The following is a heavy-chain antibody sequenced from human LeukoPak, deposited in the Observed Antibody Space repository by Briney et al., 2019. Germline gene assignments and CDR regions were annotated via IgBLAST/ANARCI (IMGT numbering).Heavy chain of an antibody. Sequence: PSETLSLTCTVSGGSISSYYWSWIRQPAVKGLEWIGRIYTSGSTNYNPSLKSRVTMSVDTSKNQFSLKLSSVTAADTAVYYCARVGHDFWSGYSLNWFDPWGQGTLVTVSS. D-gene: IGHD3-3*01. CDR2: IYTSGST. CDR1: GGSISSYY. CDR3: ARVGHDFWSGYSLNWFDP. V-gene: IGHV4-4*07. J-gene: IGHJ5*02.